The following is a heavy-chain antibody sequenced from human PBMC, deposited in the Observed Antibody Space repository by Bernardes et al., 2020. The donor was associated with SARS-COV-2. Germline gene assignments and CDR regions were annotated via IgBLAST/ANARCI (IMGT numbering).Heavy chain of an antibody. V-gene: IGHV3-74*01. CDR2: INPDGITT. CDR3: ARAGVGAKGDY. D-gene: IGHD1-26*01. CDR1: GFTFNNYW. Sequence: GGSLRLSCAASGFTFNNYWMHWVRQAPGKGLVWVSRINPDGITTNYADSVKGRFTISRDNAKNTLYLQMSSLRADDTAVYYCARAGVGAKGDYWGQGTLVTVSS. J-gene: IGHJ4*02.